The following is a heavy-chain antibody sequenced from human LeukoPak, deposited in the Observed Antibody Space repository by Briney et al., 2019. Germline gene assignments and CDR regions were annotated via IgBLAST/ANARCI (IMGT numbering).Heavy chain of an antibody. CDR3: ARGHGPFDY. CDR1: GGSFSGYY. CDR2: INHSGST. V-gene: IGHV4-34*01. Sequence: QPSETLSLTCAVYGGSFSGYYWSWIRQAPGKGLEWIGEINHSGSTNYNPSLKSRVTISVDTSKNQFSLKLSSVTAADTAVYYCARGHGPFDYWGQGTLVTVSS. J-gene: IGHJ4*02.